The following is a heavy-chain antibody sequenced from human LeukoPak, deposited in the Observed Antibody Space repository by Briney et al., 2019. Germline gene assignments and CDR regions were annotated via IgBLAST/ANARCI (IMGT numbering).Heavy chain of an antibody. D-gene: IGHD2-15*01. CDR1: GFTFSNYD. J-gene: IGHJ4*02. Sequence: PGGSLRLSRAVSGFTFSNYDMHWVRQATGKGLEWVSGIDTAGDTYYPGSVKGRFTISRENAKNSLYLQMNSLRAGDTAVYYCARVYCSGGICHFDYWGQGTLVTVSS. CDR3: ARVYCSGGICHFDY. V-gene: IGHV3-13*01. CDR2: IDTAGDT.